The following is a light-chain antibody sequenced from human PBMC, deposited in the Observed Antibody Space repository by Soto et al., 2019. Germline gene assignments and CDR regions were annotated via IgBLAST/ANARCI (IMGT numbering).Light chain of an antibody. V-gene: IGKV3-20*01. Sequence: EIVLTQSPGTLSLSPGEIATLSCRASESVGSNYLAWYQQRPGQTPRLLIYRASSRATGVPDRFSGSGSGTDFTLTISRLEPEEFAVYYCQHYGWTVITFGAGTRLDIK. CDR2: RAS. CDR1: ESVGSNY. J-gene: IGKJ5*01. CDR3: QHYGWTVIT.